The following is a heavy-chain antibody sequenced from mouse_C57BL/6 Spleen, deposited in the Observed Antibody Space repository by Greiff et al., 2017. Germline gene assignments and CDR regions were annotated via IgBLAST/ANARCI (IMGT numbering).Heavy chain of an antibody. D-gene: IGHD2-13*01. J-gene: IGHJ2*01. Sequence: EVQLQQSGAELVKPGASVKLSCTASGFNIKDYYMHWVKQRTEQGLEWIGRIDPEDGDTKYAPKFQGKATITADTSSNTAYLQLSSLTSEDTAVYYWARSGGDLPGGLGYWGQGTTLTVSS. CDR2: IDPEDGDT. CDR1: GFNIKDYY. CDR3: ARSGGDLPGGLGY. V-gene: IGHV14-2*01.